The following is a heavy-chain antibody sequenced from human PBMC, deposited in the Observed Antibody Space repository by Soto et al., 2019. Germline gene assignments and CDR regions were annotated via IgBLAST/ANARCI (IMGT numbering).Heavy chain of an antibody. V-gene: IGHV6-1*01. J-gene: IGHJ4*02. CDR1: GDSVSSNSAA. D-gene: IGHD2-15*01. Sequence: QVQLQQSGPGLVKPSQTLSLICAISGDSVSSNSAAWNWIRQSPSGGLEWLGRTYYRYKWYADYALSVRSRITIIPDTSKNQFSLHLNSVTPEDTAVYYCARYTSSWYLEYWGQGTLVTVSS. CDR3: ARYTSSWYLEY. CDR2: TYYRYKWYA.